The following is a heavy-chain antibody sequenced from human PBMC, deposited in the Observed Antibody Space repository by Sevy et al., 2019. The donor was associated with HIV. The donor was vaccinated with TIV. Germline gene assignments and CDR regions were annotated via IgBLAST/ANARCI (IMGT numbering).Heavy chain of an antibody. CDR2: FIPMFDTA. CDR3: AGSYFDSSGYSPLFYYGMDV. D-gene: IGHD3-22*01. Sequence: ASVKVSSKASGGTFSNYAISWVRQAPGQGLEWMGGFIPMFDTANYAQKFQGKVTLTADGSTTTAYMELSSLSFDDTAVYYCAGSYFDSSGYSPLFYYGMDVWGQWTTVTVSS. V-gene: IGHV1-69*13. J-gene: IGHJ6*02. CDR1: GGTFSNYA.